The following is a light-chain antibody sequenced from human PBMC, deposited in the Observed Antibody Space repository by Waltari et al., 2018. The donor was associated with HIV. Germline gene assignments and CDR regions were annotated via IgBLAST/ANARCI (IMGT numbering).Light chain of an antibody. J-gene: IGLJ1*01. CDR1: RSAIGDYNY. CDR2: DVK. Sequence: QSDLTQPASLSGSPGQARTISCSGFRSAIGDYNYGSWYQQYQGKVPKLIIYDVKYRPSGVSNRFSGSKSDSAAFLNISGLQTEDEAVYHCCSYTSGSTHVFGTGTEVTVL. CDR3: CSYTSGSTHV. V-gene: IGLV2-14*03.